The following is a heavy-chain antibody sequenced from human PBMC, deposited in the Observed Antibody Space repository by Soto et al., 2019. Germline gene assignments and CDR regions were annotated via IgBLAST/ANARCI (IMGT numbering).Heavy chain of an antibody. CDR3: ARDGIAAAGTHYYYGMDV. CDR2: IYYSGST. CDR1: GCSISSYY. V-gene: IGHV4-59*01. Sequence: SETLSLTCTFSGCSISSYYWSWIRQPPGKGLEWIGYIYYSGSTNYNPSLKSRVTISVDTSKNQFSLKLSSVTAADTAVYYCARDGIAAAGTHYYYGMDVWGQGTTVTVSS. D-gene: IGHD6-13*01. J-gene: IGHJ6*02.